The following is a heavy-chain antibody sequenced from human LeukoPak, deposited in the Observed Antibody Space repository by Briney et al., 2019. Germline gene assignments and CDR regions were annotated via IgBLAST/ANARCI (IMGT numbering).Heavy chain of an antibody. V-gene: IGHV3-48*03. J-gene: IGHJ5*02. CDR3: TKFGGVIRWFDP. CDR1: GFTFSSYE. Sequence: PGGSLRLSCAASGFTFSSYEMNWVRQAPGKGLEWVSYISSSGSTIYYADSVKGRFTISRDNAKNSLYLQMNSLRAEDTAVYYCTKFGGVIRWFDPWGQGTQVTVSS. CDR2: ISSSGSTI. D-gene: IGHD3-16*01.